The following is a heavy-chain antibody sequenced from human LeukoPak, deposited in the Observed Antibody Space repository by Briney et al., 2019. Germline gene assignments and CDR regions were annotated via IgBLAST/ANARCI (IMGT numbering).Heavy chain of an antibody. CDR2: IGTTGDT. D-gene: IGHD6-19*01. CDR1: GLTFSGYD. J-gene: IGHJ6*02. CDR3: ARSTIAVAYGMDV. V-gene: IGHV3-13*04. Sequence: GGSLRLSCAASGLTFSGYDMFWVRHATGKGLEWVSGIGTTGDTYYAGSVKGRFTISRESARNSLYPQMNSLIAGDTAVYYCARSTIAVAYGMDVWGQGTTVTVSS.